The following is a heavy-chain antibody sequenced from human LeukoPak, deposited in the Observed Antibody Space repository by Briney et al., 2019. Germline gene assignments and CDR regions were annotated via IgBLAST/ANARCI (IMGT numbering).Heavy chain of an antibody. Sequence: GGSLRLSCTASGFSFSDHYVTWMRQAPGKGLEWISYITSSGRSTDYADSVKGRFIISRDNAMNSLFLQMSSLRVDDTAVYYCTRDPDYGDPDGGRATLVTVSS. CDR3: TRDPDYGDPD. V-gene: IGHV3-11*01. D-gene: IGHD2-21*01. J-gene: IGHJ4*02. CDR2: ITSSGRST. CDR1: GFSFSDHY.